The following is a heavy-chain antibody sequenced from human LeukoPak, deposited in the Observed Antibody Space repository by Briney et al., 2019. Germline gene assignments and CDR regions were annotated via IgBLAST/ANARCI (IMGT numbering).Heavy chain of an antibody. CDR2: IIPIFGTA. Sequence: GASVKVSCKASGGTFSSYAISWVRQAPGQGLEWMGRIIPIFGTANYAQKFRGRVTITTDESTSTAYMELSSLRSEDTAVYYCANSHYGDYELGWGQGTLVTVSS. J-gene: IGHJ4*02. CDR3: ANSHYGDYELG. V-gene: IGHV1-69*05. D-gene: IGHD4-17*01. CDR1: GGTFSSYA.